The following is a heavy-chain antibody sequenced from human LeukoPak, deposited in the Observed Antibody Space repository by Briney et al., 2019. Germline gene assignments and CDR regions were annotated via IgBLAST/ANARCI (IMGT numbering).Heavy chain of an antibody. CDR1: GFTFSSYA. D-gene: IGHD3-3*01. CDR2: ISGSGGST. V-gene: IGHV3-23*01. Sequence: PGGSLRLSCAASGFTFSSYAMSWVRQAPGKGLEWVSAISGSGGSTYYADSVKGRFTISRDNSKNTLYLQMNSLRAEDTAVYYCASFLRDSGFWSGPPRSPEIYYFDYWGQGTLVTVSS. J-gene: IGHJ4*02. CDR3: ASFLRDSGFWSGPPRSPEIYYFDY.